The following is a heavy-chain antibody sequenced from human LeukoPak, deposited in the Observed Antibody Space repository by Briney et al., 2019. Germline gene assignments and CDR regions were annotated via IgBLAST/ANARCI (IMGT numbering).Heavy chain of an antibody. CDR3: ARGLQENLAWLQAFSAFDI. J-gene: IGHJ3*02. V-gene: IGHV1-18*01. CDR1: GYTFTSYG. CDR2: ISAYNGNT. Sequence: ASVKVSCKASGYTFTSYGISWVRQAPGQGLEWMGWISAYNGNTNYAQKLQGRVTMTTDASTSTAYMELRSLRSDDTAVYYCARGLQENLAWLQAFSAFDIWGQGTMVTVSS. D-gene: IGHD5-12*01.